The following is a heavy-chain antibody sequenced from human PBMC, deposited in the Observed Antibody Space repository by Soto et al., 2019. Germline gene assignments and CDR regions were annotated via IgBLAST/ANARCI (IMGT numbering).Heavy chain of an antibody. V-gene: IGHV3-23*01. J-gene: IGHJ5*02. CDR3: AKVYVFRFLETPPPFYP. Sequence: DVQLLESGGGLVQPGGSLRLSCAASGFPFSSYAMTWVRQTPGQGLQWVSSISGSGGRTYYAESVKGRFTISRDNSKNTLYLQMNSLRADDTAVYYCAKVYVFRFLETPPPFYPWGQGTLVTVSS. CDR2: ISGSGGRT. D-gene: IGHD3-3*01. CDR1: GFPFSSYA.